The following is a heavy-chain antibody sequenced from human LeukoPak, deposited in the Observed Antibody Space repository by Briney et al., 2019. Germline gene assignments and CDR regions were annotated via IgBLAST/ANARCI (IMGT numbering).Heavy chain of an antibody. V-gene: IGHV3-53*01. Sequence: PGGSLRLSCAASGFTVSSSFVNWVRQAPGKGLEWVSVIYSGGSTYYADSVKGRFTISSDNSKNTLYLQINSLRAEDTAVYYCARGLVATMLDAFDIWGQGTMVTVSS. D-gene: IGHD5-12*01. CDR3: ARGLVATMLDAFDI. CDR2: IYSGGST. J-gene: IGHJ3*02. CDR1: GFTVSSSF.